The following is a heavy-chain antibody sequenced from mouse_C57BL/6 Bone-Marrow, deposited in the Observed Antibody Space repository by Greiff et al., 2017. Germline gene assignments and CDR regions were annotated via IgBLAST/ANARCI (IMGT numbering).Heavy chain of an antibody. CDR2: ISSGSSTI. CDR1: GFTFSDYG. J-gene: IGHJ4*01. V-gene: IGHV5-17*01. D-gene: IGHD2-3*01. Sequence: DVMLVESGGGLVKPGGSLKLSCAASGFTFSDYGMHWVRQAPEKGLEWVAYISSGSSTIYYADTVKGRFTISRDNAKNTLFLQMTSLRSEDTAMYYCARPGGYWNMDYWGQGTSVTVSS. CDR3: ARPGGYWNMDY.